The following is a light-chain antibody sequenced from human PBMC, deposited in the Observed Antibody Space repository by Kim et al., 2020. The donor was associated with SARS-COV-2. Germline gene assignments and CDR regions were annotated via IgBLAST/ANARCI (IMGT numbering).Light chain of an antibody. Sequence: SFTISCPGTSSDVGGYNYVSWYQQHPGRAPKLMIYDVSNRPSGVSNRFSGSKSGNTASLTISGLQAEDEADYSCSSYTSSSTPVVFGGGTQLTVL. V-gene: IGLV2-14*03. CDR1: SSDVGGYNY. CDR2: DVS. J-gene: IGLJ2*01. CDR3: SSYTSSSTPVV.